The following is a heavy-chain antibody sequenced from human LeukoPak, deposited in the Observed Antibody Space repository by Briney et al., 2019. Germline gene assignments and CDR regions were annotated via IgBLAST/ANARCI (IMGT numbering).Heavy chain of an antibody. CDR3: ARGLTIYDILTAYYTFPYFDY. D-gene: IGHD3-9*01. Sequence: SETLSLTCSVSGGSMSSYYWSWIRQPPGKGLDWIGYIYYSGSTNYNPSLKSRVTISVDTSKNQFSLNLSSVTAADTAVYYCARGLTIYDILTAYYTFPYFDYWGQGTLVTVSS. CDR2: IYYSGST. J-gene: IGHJ4*02. V-gene: IGHV4-59*01. CDR1: GGSMSSYY.